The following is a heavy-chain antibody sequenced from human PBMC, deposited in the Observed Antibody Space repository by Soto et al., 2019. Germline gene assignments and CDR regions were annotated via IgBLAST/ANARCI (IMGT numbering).Heavy chain of an antibody. CDR3: VRRVSGNYDY. V-gene: IGHV3-64*01. D-gene: IGHD1-7*01. CDR1: GFTFSSYD. CDR2: MSSNGGTT. Sequence: EVQLAESGGGMVQPGGSLRLSCVASGFTFSSYDMHWVRQAPGKGLEYVSSMSSNGGTTYYGNSVKGRFTISRDNSKNTLYLQMSSLRAEDMAVYYCVRRVSGNYDYWGQGTLVTVSS. J-gene: IGHJ4*02.